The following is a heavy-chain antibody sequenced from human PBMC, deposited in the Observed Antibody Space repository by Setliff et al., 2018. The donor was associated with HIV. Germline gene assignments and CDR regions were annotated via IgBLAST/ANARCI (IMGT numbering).Heavy chain of an antibody. CDR3: ARTQSLGGYYSRGHDYGMDV. J-gene: IGHJ6*01. V-gene: IGHV1-8*01. D-gene: IGHD3-22*01. CDR1: GYTFTSYD. Sequence: GASVKVSCKASGYTFTSYDITWVRQATGQGLGWMGWLNPNSGNTGFTQKFQGRVTMTRNTSISTAYMELSSLRSEDTAVYYCARTQSLGGYYSRGHDYGMDVWG. CDR2: LNPNSGNT.